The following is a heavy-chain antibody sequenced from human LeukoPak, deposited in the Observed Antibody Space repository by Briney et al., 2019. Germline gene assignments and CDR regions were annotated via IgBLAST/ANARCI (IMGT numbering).Heavy chain of an antibody. CDR1: GSTFTSYY. V-gene: IGHV1-46*01. J-gene: IGHJ4*02. CDR2: INPSGGST. Sequence: ASVKVSCKASGSTFTSYYMHWVRQAPGQGLEWMGIINPSGGSTSYAQKFQGRVTMTRDTSTSTVYMELSSLRSEDTAVYYCARLSSWRGLDYWGQGTLVTVSS. CDR3: ARLSSWRGLDY. D-gene: IGHD2-15*01.